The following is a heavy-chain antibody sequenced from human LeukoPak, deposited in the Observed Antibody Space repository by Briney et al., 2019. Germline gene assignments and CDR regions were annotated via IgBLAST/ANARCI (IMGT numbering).Heavy chain of an antibody. CDR1: GFTFSSYA. CDR3: TRXXXAARIFDY. Sequence: GGSLRLSCAASGFTFSSYAMSWFRQAPGKGLEWVGFIRSKAYGGTTEYAASVKGRFTISRDDSKSIAYLQMNSLKTEDTAVYYCTRXXXAARIFDYWGQGTLVTVSS. J-gene: IGHJ4*02. V-gene: IGHV3-49*03. CDR2: IRSKAYGGTT. D-gene: IGHD6-6*01.